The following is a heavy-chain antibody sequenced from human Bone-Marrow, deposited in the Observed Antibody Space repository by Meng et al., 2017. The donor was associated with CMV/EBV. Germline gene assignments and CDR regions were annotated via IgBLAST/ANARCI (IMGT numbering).Heavy chain of an antibody. D-gene: IGHD3-22*01. CDR2: ISSSSSTI. V-gene: IGHV3-48*04. CDR1: GFTFSSYS. CDR3: ARDRYYDSSWKPAFDI. Sequence: GESLKISCAASGFTFSSYSMNWVRQAPGKGLEWVSYISSSSSTIYYADSVKGRFTISRDNAKNSLYLQMNSLRAEDTAVYYCARDRYYDSSWKPAFDIWGQGTMVTVSS. J-gene: IGHJ3*02.